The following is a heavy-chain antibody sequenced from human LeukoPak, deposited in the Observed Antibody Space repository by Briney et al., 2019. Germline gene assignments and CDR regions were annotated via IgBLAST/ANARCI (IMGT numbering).Heavy chain of an antibody. D-gene: IGHD6-19*01. Sequence: GGSLRLSCAASGFTFSSYAMSWVRQAPGKGLEWVSAISASGGSTYYADSVKGRFTISRDNSKNTLYLQMNSLRAEDTAVYYCATGGYSSRVAYFDYWGQGTLVTVSS. CDR1: GFTFSSYA. CDR2: ISASGGST. J-gene: IGHJ4*02. V-gene: IGHV3-23*01. CDR3: ATGGYSSRVAYFDY.